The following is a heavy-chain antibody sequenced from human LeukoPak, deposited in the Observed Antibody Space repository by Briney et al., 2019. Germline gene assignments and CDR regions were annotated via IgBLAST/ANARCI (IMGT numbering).Heavy chain of an antibody. Sequence: GGSLRLSCAATGFTFSSYAMTWVRQAPGKGLEWVSAIGGSTYYADSVKGRFTISRDDSENTLYLQMNSLRAEDTAVYYCAKQYSGGWYYFDYWGQGTLVTVSS. CDR1: GFTFSSYA. V-gene: IGHV3-23*01. D-gene: IGHD6-19*01. J-gene: IGHJ4*02. CDR2: IGGST. CDR3: AKQYSGGWYYFDY.